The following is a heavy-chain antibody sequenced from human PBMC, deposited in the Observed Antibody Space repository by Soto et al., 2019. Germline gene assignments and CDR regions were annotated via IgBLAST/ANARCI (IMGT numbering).Heavy chain of an antibody. V-gene: IGHV3-23*01. CDR2: ISGSGGST. D-gene: IGHD6-13*01. CDR1: GFTFSSYA. CDR3: AKGPGYSSSWKNNYYYYMDV. Sequence: GGSLRLSCAASGFTFSSYAMSWVRQAPGKGLEWVSAISGSGGSTYYADSVKGRFTISRDNSKNTLYLQMNSLRAEDTAVYYCAKGPGYSSSWKNNYYYYMDVWGKGTTVTVSS. J-gene: IGHJ6*03.